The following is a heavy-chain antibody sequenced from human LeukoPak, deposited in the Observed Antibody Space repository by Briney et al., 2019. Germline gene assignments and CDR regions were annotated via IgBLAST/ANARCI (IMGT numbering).Heavy chain of an antibody. D-gene: IGHD3-10*01. V-gene: IGHV5-51*01. Sequence: GESLKISCQGSGYTFTSYWIGWVRQMPGKGLEWMGIIYPGDSDTRYRPSFQGQVTISADKSINTAYLHLDSLKASDTAIFYCARRFFTSGNRDPYAYDIWGQGTMVAVSS. J-gene: IGHJ3*02. CDR2: IYPGDSDT. CDR1: GYTFTSYW. CDR3: ARRFFTSGNRDPYAYDI.